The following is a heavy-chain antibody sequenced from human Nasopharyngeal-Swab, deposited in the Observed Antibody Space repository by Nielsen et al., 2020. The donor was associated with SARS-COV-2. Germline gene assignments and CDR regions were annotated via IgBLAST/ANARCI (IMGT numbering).Heavy chain of an antibody. J-gene: IGHJ4*02. CDR1: GFTFSRFG. V-gene: IGHV3-30*03. Sequence: GESLKISCAAPGFTFSRFGMHWVRQAPDQGLEWVAFIAHDASNDYYGDSVKGRFSISRDSSKNTLYLQMDSLRGEDTAVYYCARDAPAHYGAFYWGRGTLVTVSS. D-gene: IGHD4-17*01. CDR2: IAHDASND. CDR3: ARDAPAHYGAFY.